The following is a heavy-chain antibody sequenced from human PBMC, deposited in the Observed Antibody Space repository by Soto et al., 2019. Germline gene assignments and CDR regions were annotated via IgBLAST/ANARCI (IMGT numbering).Heavy chain of an antibody. CDR2: MNPNSGNT. V-gene: IGHV1-8*01. CDR1: GYTFTSDD. CDR3: ARGYYDFWSGYFLDY. Sequence: QVQLVQSGAEVKKPGASVKVSCKASGYTFTSDDITWVRQATGQGLEWMGWMNPNSGNTGYAQKFQGRVTMTRNTSISTAYMELSSLRSADTAVYYCARGYYDFWSGYFLDYWGQGTLVTVSS. D-gene: IGHD3-3*01. J-gene: IGHJ4*02.